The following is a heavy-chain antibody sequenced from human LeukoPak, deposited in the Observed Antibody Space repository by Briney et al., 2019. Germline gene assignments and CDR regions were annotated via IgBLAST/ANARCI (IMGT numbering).Heavy chain of an antibody. D-gene: IGHD3-16*01. V-gene: IGHV1-2*02. CDR3: ARRYYDYVWGSSPLDY. J-gene: IGHJ4*02. Sequence: ASVKVSCKASGYTFTGYYMHWVRQAPGQGLEWMGWINPNSGGTNYAQKLQGRVTMTTDTSTSTAYMELRSLRSDDTAVYYCARRYYDYVWGSSPLDYWGQGTLVTVSS. CDR1: GYTFTGYY. CDR2: INPNSGGT.